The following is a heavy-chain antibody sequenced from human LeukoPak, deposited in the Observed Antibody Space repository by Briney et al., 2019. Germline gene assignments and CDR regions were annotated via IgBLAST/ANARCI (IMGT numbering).Heavy chain of an antibody. CDR1: GGSISSDY. D-gene: IGHD3-22*01. CDR3: ARLHYDTSGYYYFGY. Sequence: SETLSLTCTVSGGSISSDYWSWIRQPPGKGLEWIGYIYYSGSTNYNPSLKSRVTMSVDTSKHQFSLKLSSVTAADTAVYYCARLHYDTSGYYYFGYWGQGTLVTVSS. J-gene: IGHJ4*02. V-gene: IGHV4-59*01. CDR2: IYYSGST.